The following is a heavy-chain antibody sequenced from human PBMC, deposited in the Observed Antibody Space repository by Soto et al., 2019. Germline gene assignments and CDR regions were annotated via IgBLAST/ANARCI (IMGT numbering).Heavy chain of an antibody. CDR1: GYSFISYW. CDR3: ARINYYDSSGYYYPWFDP. D-gene: IGHD3-22*01. V-gene: IGHV5-51*01. Sequence: PGESLKISCKGSGYSFISYWIGWVRQMPGKGLEWMGIIYPGDSDTRYSPSFQGQVTISADKSISTAYLQWSSLKASDTAMYYFARINYYDSSGYYYPWFDPWGQGTLVTVSS. CDR2: IYPGDSDT. J-gene: IGHJ5*02.